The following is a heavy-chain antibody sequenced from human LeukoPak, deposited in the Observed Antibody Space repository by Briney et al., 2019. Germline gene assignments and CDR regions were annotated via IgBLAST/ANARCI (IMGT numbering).Heavy chain of an antibody. CDR3: ARTMQTPWGMDV. V-gene: IGHV4-59*01. J-gene: IGHJ6*02. Sequence: SETLSLTCTVSGGSISPYYWSWIRQPPGKGLEYIGYIYYSGTTDYNPSLKGRVTISVDTSKNQFSLKVTSVSAADTAVYYCARTMQTPWGMDVWGQGTTVTVSS. CDR2: IYYSGTT. D-gene: IGHD4-23*01. CDR1: GGSISPYY.